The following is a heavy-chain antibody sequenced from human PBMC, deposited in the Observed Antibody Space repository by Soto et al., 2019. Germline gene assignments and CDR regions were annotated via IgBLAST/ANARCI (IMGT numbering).Heavy chain of an antibody. J-gene: IGHJ5*02. Sequence: GGSLILSCAASGFTFSSYAMHWVRQAPGKGLEWVAVISYDGSNKYYADSVKGRFTISRDNSKNTLYLQMNSLRAEDTAVYYCARDRQQLPNIYWFDPWGQGTLVTVSS. CDR2: ISYDGSNK. CDR3: ARDRQQLPNIYWFDP. CDR1: GFTFSSYA. D-gene: IGHD5-18*01. V-gene: IGHV3-30-3*01.